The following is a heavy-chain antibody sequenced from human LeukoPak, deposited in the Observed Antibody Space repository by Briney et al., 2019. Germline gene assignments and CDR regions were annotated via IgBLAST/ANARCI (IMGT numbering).Heavy chain of an antibody. D-gene: IGHD3-22*01. CDR2: IYYSGST. Sequence: NTSETLSLTCTVSGGPISSSNYYWGWIRQPPGKGLECIWSIYYSGSTYYNPSPKSRVNISVDTSKNQLSLKPRSVTAADTAVFYCASGTWGFYDTTVGVYWGQGTLVTVSS. V-gene: IGHV4-39*07. CDR3: ASGTWGFYDTTVGVY. CDR1: GGPISSSNYY. J-gene: IGHJ4*02.